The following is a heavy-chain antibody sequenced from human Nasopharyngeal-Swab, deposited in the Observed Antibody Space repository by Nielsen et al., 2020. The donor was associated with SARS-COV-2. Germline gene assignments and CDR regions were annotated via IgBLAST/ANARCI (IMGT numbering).Heavy chain of an antibody. CDR3: ARSVGSVYGQGAFEI. CDR1: GFTFGDYD. J-gene: IGHJ3*02. CDR2: IRRKTYGEAK. Sequence: GGSLRLSCTTSGFTFGDYDMSWFRQAPGKGLEWVGFIRRKTYGEAKEYAATVKGRFTITRDGADSIAYLQMNSLETEDTDVYYCARSVGSVYGQGAFEIWGQGTMVTVSA. D-gene: IGHD1-26*01. V-gene: IGHV3-49*01.